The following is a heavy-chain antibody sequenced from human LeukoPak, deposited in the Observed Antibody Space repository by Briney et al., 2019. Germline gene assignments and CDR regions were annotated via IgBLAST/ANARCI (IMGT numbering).Heavy chain of an antibody. Sequence: ASVKVSCKASGCTFTSYGITWVRQAPGQGLEWMGWISGDNGNTYYAQKLQGRVTMTTDTSTSTAYMELRSLRSDDTAVYYCARDCDRSGYYCYWSQGTLVTVSS. CDR1: GCTFTSYG. CDR2: ISGDNGNT. V-gene: IGHV1-18*01. CDR3: ARDCDRSGYYCY. D-gene: IGHD3-22*01. J-gene: IGHJ4*02.